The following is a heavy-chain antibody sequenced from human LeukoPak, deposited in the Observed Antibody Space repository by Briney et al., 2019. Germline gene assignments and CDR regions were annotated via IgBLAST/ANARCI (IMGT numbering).Heavy chain of an antibody. Sequence: SETLSLTCTVSGGSVSADYWGWIRQPPGKGLEVIGYIYYVGVANYNPSLRSRVTISVDMSTNKISLNLSSVTAADTAMYYCARRLPTASGSHDPFDIWGQGTMVTVSS. D-gene: IGHD3-10*01. J-gene: IGHJ3*02. CDR2: IYYVGVA. CDR3: ARRLPTASGSHDPFDI. CDR1: GGSVSADY. V-gene: IGHV4-59*08.